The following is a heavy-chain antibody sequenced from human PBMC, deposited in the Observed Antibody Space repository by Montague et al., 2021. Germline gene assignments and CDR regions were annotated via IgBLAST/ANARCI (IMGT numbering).Heavy chain of an antibody. V-gene: IGHV3-48*02. CDR3: ARRRGYSKDY. CDR2: ITSSSSTK. CDR1: GFTFSSFG. D-gene: IGHD5-18*01. J-gene: IGHJ4*02. Sequence: SLRLSCAASGFTFSSFGMNWVRQAPGKGLEWVSLITSSSSTKYYADSVKGRFTISRDNAKNSLYLQMNSLRDEDTAVYYCARRRGYSKDYWGQGTLVTVSS.